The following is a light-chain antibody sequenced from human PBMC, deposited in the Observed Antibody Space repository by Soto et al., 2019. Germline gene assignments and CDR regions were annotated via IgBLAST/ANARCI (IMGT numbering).Light chain of an antibody. CDR2: GAS. CDR1: QTVGSN. V-gene: IGKV3-15*01. CDR3: QQYNDWPRT. J-gene: IGKJ1*01. Sequence: ETVMTQSPATLSVSPGERATLSCRASQTVGSNLAWYQQTPGRAPRLLIYGASTRATGIPARFSGGGSGTEFTLTISSLQCEDFAVYYCQQYNDWPRTFGQGNKVEI.